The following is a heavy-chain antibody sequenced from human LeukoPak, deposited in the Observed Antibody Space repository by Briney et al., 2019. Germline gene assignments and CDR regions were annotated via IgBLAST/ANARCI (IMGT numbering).Heavy chain of an antibody. J-gene: IGHJ3*02. V-gene: IGHV4-30-4*01. Sequence: PSETLSLTCTVSGGSISSGDYYWSWIRQPPGKGLEWIGYIYYSGSTYYNPSLKSRVTISVDKSKNQFSLKLSSVTAADTAVYYCAREGEVTTGPWAFDIWGQGTMVTVSS. CDR1: GGSISSGDYY. CDR2: IYYSGST. D-gene: IGHD4-17*01. CDR3: AREGEVTTGPWAFDI.